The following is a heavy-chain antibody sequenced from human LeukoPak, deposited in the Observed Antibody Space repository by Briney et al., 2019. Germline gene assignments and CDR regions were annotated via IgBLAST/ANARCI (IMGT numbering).Heavy chain of an antibody. Sequence: SETLSLTCTVSGVSISSYYWSWIRQPPGKGLEWIGYFYNSGTTNHNPSLKPRVTISVDTSKNQFSLKLTSVTAADTAVYYCARDQEGFDYWGQGTLVTVSS. CDR2: FYNSGTT. CDR1: GVSISSYY. V-gene: IGHV4-59*01. J-gene: IGHJ4*02. CDR3: ARDQEGFDY.